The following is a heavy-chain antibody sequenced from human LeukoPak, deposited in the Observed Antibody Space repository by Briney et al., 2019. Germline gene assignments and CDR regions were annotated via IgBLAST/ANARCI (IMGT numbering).Heavy chain of an antibody. CDR3: ARDLSLIALTD. CDR1: GFTFSSYS. D-gene: IGHD3-22*01. J-gene: IGHJ4*02. CDR2: ITGSGGST. Sequence: PGGSLRLSCAASGFTFSSYSMNWVRQGPGKGLEWVSGITGSGGSTYYADSVKGRLTISRDNSKNTVYLQMNSLRAEDTAVYYCARDLSLIALTDWGQGTLVTVSS. V-gene: IGHV3-23*01.